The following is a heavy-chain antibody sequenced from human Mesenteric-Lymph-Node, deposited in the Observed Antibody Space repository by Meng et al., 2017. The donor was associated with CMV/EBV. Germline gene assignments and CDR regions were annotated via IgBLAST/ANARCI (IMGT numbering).Heavy chain of an antibody. CDR2: FIPIFGTA. D-gene: IGHD2-2*01. V-gene: IGHV1-69*01. CDR1: GGTFSKYA. CDR3: ARACSSTSCYGNFDY. Sequence: GGTFSKYAISWVRQAPGQGLEWMGGFIPIFGTADYAQKFQGRVMITADDSTSMAYMELSSLRSDDTAVYYCARACSSTSCYGNFDYWGQGTLVTSPQ. J-gene: IGHJ4*02.